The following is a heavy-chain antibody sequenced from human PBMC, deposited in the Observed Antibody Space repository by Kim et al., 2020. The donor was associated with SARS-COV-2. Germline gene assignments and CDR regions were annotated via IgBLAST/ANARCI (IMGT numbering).Heavy chain of an antibody. Sequence: GSLRLSCAASGFTVSSNYMSWVRQAPGKGLEWVSVIYSGGSTYYADSVKGRFTISRDNSKNTLYLQMNSLRAEDTAVYYCAREKLNYGDRRRGYFDYWGQGTLVTVSS. J-gene: IGHJ4*02. CDR3: AREKLNYGDRRRGYFDY. CDR1: GFTVSSNY. CDR2: IYSGGST. D-gene: IGHD4-17*01. V-gene: IGHV3-53*01.